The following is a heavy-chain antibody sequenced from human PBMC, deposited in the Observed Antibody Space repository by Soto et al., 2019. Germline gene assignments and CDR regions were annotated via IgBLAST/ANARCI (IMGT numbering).Heavy chain of an antibody. V-gene: IGHV3-23*01. CDR3: AKRPASIITFDY. CDR1: GFTFSNYA. D-gene: IGHD2-2*01. Sequence: PGGSLRLSCAASGFTFSNYAMSWVRQAPGKGLEWVSTISGNGGSTYYADSVKGRFTISRDNSKNMLFLQINSLRDDDSAVYYWAKRPASIITFDYWGQGTRVTVPS. J-gene: IGHJ4*02. CDR2: ISGNGGST.